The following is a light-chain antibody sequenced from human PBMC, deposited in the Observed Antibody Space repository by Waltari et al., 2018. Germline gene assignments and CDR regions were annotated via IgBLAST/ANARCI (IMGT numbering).Light chain of an antibody. CDR1: SSNIGHNY. V-gene: IGLV1-51*01. Sequence: QSVLTQPPSVSAAAGQKVTISCSGSSSNIGHNYVSWYQHLPGTAPKLLIYDHNQRPSGIPDRFSGSKSDTSATLDITGLQTGDEADYYCGTWDSSLGAVIFGGGTKLTVL. CDR3: GTWDSSLGAVI. CDR2: DHN. J-gene: IGLJ2*01.